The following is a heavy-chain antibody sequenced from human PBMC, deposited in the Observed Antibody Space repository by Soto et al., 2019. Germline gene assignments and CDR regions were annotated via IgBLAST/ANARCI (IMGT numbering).Heavy chain of an antibody. CDR3: ARDKGAAALGMDV. D-gene: IGHD6-13*01. V-gene: IGHV3-30-3*01. CDR2: ISYDGSNK. Sequence: GGSLRLSCAASGFTFSSYAMHWVRQAPGKGLEWVAVISYDGSNKYYADSVKGRFTISRDNSKNTLYLQMNSLRAEDTAVYYCARDKGAAALGMDVWRQGTTDPVSS. J-gene: IGHJ6*02. CDR1: GFTFSSYA.